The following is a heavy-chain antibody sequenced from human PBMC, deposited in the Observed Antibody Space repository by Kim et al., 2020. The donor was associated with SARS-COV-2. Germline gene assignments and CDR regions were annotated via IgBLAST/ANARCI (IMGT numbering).Heavy chain of an antibody. J-gene: IGHJ6*02. D-gene: IGHD1-26*01. Sequence: GVSLRLSCAASGFTFSSYEMNWVRQAPGKGLEWVSYISSSGSTIYYADSVKGRFTISRDNAKNSLYLQMNSLRAEDTAVYYCARDGGSYAKLDVWGQGTTVTVSS. V-gene: IGHV3-48*03. CDR3: ARDGGSYAKLDV. CDR2: ISSSGSTI. CDR1: GFTFSSYE.